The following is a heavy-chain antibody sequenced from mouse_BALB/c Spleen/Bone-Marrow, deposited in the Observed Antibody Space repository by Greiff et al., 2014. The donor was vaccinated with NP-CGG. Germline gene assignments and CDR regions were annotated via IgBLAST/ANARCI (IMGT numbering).Heavy chain of an antibody. J-gene: IGHJ4*01. CDR1: GFNIKDTY. Sequence: VQLQQPGAELVKPGASVKLSCTASGFNIKDTYMHWVKQRPEQGLEWIGRIDPANGNTKYDPKFQGKATITADTSSNTAYLQLSSLTSEDTVVYYCARYYAMDYWGQGTSVTVSS. V-gene: IGHV14-3*02. CDR2: IDPANGNT. CDR3: ARYYAMDY.